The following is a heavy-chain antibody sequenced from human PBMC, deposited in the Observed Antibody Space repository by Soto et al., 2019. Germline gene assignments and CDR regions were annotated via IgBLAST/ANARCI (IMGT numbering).Heavy chain of an antibody. CDR2: IIPILGIA. Sequence: QVQLVQSGAEVKKPGSSVKVSCKASGGTFSSYTISWVRQAPGQGLEWMGRIIPILGIANYAQKFQGRVTITADKSTSTAYMELSSLRSEDTAVYYCARDQYCSGGSCYTDAFDIWGQGTMVTVSS. CDR1: GGTFSSYT. J-gene: IGHJ3*02. CDR3: ARDQYCSGGSCYTDAFDI. V-gene: IGHV1-69*08. D-gene: IGHD2-15*01.